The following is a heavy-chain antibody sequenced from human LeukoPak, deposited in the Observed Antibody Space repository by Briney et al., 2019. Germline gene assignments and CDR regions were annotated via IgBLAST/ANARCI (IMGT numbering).Heavy chain of an antibody. CDR2: ISAYNGNT. CDR3: ARAGVHDYGDYGLRDYYYYGMDV. Sequence: GASVKVSCKASGYTFTSCGISWVRQAPGQGLEWMGWISAYNGNTNYAQKLQGRLTMTTDTSTSTAYMELRSLRSDDTAVYYCARAGVHDYGDYGLRDYYYYGMDVWGQGTTVTVSS. CDR1: GYTFTSCG. D-gene: IGHD4-17*01. V-gene: IGHV1-18*01. J-gene: IGHJ6*02.